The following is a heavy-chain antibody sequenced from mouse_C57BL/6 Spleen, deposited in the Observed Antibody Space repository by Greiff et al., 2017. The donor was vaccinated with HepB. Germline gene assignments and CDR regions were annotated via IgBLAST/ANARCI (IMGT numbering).Heavy chain of an antibody. J-gene: IGHJ2*01. V-gene: IGHV1-80*01. D-gene: IGHD1-1*01. Sequence: VQLQQSGAELVKPGASVKISCKASGYAFSSYWMNWVKQRPGKGLEWIGQIYPGEGDTNYNGKFKGKATLTADKSSSTAYMQLSSLTSGDSAVYFCAREGLYGSSSLDYWGQGTTLTVSS. CDR3: AREGLYGSSSLDY. CDR2: IYPGEGDT. CDR1: GYAFSSYW.